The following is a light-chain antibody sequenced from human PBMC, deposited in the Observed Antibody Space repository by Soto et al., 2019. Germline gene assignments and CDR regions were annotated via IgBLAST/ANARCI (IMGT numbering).Light chain of an antibody. CDR1: QSVTVNS. CDR2: PAS. J-gene: IGKJ3*01. V-gene: IGKV3-20*01. Sequence: EILVTQSPSTLSLSPGEGCTLSCMASQSVTVNSLAWYQQKPGKAPRLLIYPASTRAAAVPDRFTGSGSGTDFALTISRLEPEDFGLYYCQQYGDSPLTSGPGTKVDIK. CDR3: QQYGDSPLT.